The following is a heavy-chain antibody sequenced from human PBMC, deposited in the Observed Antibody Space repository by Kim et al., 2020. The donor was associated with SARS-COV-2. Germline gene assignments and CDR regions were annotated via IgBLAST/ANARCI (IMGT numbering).Heavy chain of an antibody. J-gene: IGHJ6*02. D-gene: IGHD1-26*01. CDR3: AKGTGWDPRENYYYGMDV. Sequence: KGRFTISRDNSKNPLYLQMDSLRAEDTAVYYCAKGTGWDPRENYYYGMDVWGQGTTVTGSS. V-gene: IGHV3-23*01.